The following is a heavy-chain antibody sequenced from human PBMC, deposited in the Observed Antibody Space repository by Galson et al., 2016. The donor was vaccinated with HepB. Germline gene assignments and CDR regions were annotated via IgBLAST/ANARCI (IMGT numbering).Heavy chain of an antibody. J-gene: IGHJ4*02. D-gene: IGHD1-7*01. CDR2: YDGNSK. Sequence: SLRLSCAVSGFTVSNNYMSWVRQAPGKGLEWVAYDGNSKYYADSVKGRFALSRDNSKNTLYLQMNSLRADETAVYYCAKDNRNYAIDYWGQGTLVTVSP. V-gene: IGHV3-30*18. CDR3: AKDNRNYAIDY. CDR1: GFTVSNNY.